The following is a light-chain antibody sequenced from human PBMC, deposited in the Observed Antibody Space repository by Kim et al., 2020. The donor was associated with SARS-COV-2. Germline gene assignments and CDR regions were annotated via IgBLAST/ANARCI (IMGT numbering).Light chain of an antibody. CDR2: AAS. Sequence: ASEGDRVTITCRASQGISNYLAWYQQKPGKVPKLLIYAASTLQSGVPSRFSGSGSGTDFTLTISSLQPEDVATYYCQKYNNALLTFGPGTKVDIK. J-gene: IGKJ3*01. CDR3: QKYNNALLT. CDR1: QGISNY. V-gene: IGKV1-27*01.